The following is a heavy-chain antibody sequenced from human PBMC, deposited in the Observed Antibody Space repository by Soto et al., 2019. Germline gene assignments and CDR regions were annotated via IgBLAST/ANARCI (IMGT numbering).Heavy chain of an antibody. D-gene: IGHD3-10*01. J-gene: IGHJ4*02. CDR2: IYSGST. CDR1: GYSITSDYY. V-gene: IGHV4-38-2*01. Sequence: SETLSLTCAVSGYSITSDYYWGWIRQPPGKGLEWIGSIYSGSTYYNPSLKSRVTISVDTSKNQFSLRLTSVTAADTAMYYCAKKGYYPSGKINLFDSWGQGTLVTVS. CDR3: AKKGYYPSGKINLFDS.